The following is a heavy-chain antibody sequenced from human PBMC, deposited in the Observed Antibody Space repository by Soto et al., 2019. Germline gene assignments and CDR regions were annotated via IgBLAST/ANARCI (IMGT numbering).Heavy chain of an antibody. CDR2: IYYSGST. D-gene: IGHD2-2*02. CDR3: ARVPPYCSSTSCYTDY. Sequence: LSLTCTVSGGSISSYYWSWIRQPPGKGLEWIGYIYYSGSTNYNPSLKSRVTISVDTSKNQFSLKLSSVTAADTAVYYCARVPPYCSSTSCYTDYWGQGTLVTVSS. J-gene: IGHJ4*02. V-gene: IGHV4-59*01. CDR1: GGSISSYY.